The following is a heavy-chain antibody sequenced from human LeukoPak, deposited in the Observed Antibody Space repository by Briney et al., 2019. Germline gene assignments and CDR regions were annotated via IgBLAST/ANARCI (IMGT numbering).Heavy chain of an antibody. CDR2: IIPIFGTA. CDR1: GGTFSSYA. CDR3: ARDLRSSTSCCPVGY. D-gene: IGHD2-2*01. Sequence: SVKVSCKASGGTFSSYAISWVRQAPGQGVEWMGGIIPIFGTANYAQKFQGGVTITADESTSTAYMELSSLRSEDTAVYYCARDLRSSTSCCPVGYWGQGTLVTVSS. J-gene: IGHJ4*02. V-gene: IGHV1-69*13.